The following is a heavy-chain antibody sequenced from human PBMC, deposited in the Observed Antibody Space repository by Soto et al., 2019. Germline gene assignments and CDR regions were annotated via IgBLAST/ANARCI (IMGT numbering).Heavy chain of an antibody. Sequence: GESLKISFQGSGYIFTSYWISWVRERPFKFLEWMWIIYPSDSYTNYSPSLQGHFTISADKSISTAYLQWSSLKAEYTALYYCARKQKSADGADSYGLDVWGNGTTVTVSS. V-gene: IGHV5-10-1*01. CDR2: IYPSDSYT. CDR1: GYIFTSYW. CDR3: ARKQKSADGADSYGLDV. D-gene: IGHD4-17*01. J-gene: IGHJ6*04.